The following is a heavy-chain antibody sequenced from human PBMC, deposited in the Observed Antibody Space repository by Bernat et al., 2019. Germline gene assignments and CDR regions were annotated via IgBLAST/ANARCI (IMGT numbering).Heavy chain of an antibody. V-gene: IGHV1-3*01. J-gene: IGHJ4*02. CDR3: ASYMDYGDYGADDY. Sequence: QVQLVQSGAEVKKPGASVKVSCKASGYTFTSYAMHWVRQAPGQRLEWMGWINAGNGNTKYSQKFQGRVTITRDTSASTVYMELSSLRSEDTAVYYCASYMDYGDYGADDYWGQGTLVTVSS. CDR2: INAGNGNT. CDR1: GYTFTSYA. D-gene: IGHD4-17*01.